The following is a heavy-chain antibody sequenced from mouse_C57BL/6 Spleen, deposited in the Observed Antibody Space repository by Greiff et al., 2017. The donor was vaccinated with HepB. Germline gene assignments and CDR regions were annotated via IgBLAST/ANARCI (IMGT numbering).Heavy chain of an antibody. CDR3: ARLKSAQATGYFDY. J-gene: IGHJ2*01. Sequence: EVHLVESGGDLVKPGGSLKLSCAASGFTFSSYGMSWVRQTPDKRLEWVATISSGGSYTYYPDSVKGRFTISRDNAKPTLYLQMSSLKSEDTAMYYCARLKSAQATGYFDYWGQGTPLTVSS. V-gene: IGHV5-6*01. CDR1: GFTFSSYG. CDR2: ISSGGSYT. D-gene: IGHD3-2*02.